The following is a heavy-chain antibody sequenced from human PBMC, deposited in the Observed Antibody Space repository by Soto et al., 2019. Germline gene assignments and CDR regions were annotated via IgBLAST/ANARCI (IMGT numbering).Heavy chain of an antibody. V-gene: IGHV4-4*02. CDR1: GDSVSSPYY. D-gene: IGHD6-19*01. CDR2: VFHTGTT. CDR3: ARSAGWYAIHA. Sequence: QVQLQESGPGLVKPSGTLSLTCAVSGDSVSSPYYWCWVRQSPGKGLEWIGEVFHTGTTSYNPSXRXXVTISMDKSINQFSLDLSSVTAADTAVYYCARSAGWYAIHAWGPGTLVIVSS. J-gene: IGHJ5*02.